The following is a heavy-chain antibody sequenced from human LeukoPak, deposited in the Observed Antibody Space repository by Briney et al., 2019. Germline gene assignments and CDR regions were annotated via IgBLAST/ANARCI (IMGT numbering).Heavy chain of an antibody. Sequence: GGSLRLSCAASGFTFSTYWMSRVRQAPGKGLELVANIKQDGSEKYYVDSVKGRVTISRDNAKNSLYLQVNSLRAEDTAVYYCARNQRRLDYWGQGTLVTVSS. CDR2: IKQDGSEK. CDR3: ARNQRRLDY. CDR1: GFTFSTYW. V-gene: IGHV3-7*01. D-gene: IGHD1-14*01. J-gene: IGHJ4*02.